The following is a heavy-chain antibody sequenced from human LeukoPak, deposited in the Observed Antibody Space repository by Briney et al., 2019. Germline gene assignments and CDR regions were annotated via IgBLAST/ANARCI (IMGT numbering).Heavy chain of an antibody. Sequence: PGGSLRLSCAASGFTFSRYWMTWFRQAPGKGLEWVANIKEDGGEKYYVASVRGRFTISRDNAKSSLYLQMNSLRSDDTAVYYCARDTGHYYDSGVFGWFDPWGQGTLVTVSS. J-gene: IGHJ5*02. CDR2: IKEDGGEK. CDR3: ARDTGHYYDSGVFGWFDP. CDR1: GFTFSRYW. V-gene: IGHV3-7*03. D-gene: IGHD3-22*01.